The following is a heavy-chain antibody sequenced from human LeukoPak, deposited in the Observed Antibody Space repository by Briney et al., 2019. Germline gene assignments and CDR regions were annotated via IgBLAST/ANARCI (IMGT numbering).Heavy chain of an antibody. CDR1: GGSFSGDY. Sequence: SETLSVTCAVYGGSFSGDYWSWIRQPPGKGLEWIGEINHSGSTNYNPSLKSRVTISVDTSKNRFSLKLSSVTAADTAVYYCARALRGAAAGNYYFDSWGQGTLVTASS. J-gene: IGHJ4*02. CDR2: INHSGST. D-gene: IGHD6-13*01. CDR3: ARALRGAAAGNYYFDS. V-gene: IGHV4-34*01.